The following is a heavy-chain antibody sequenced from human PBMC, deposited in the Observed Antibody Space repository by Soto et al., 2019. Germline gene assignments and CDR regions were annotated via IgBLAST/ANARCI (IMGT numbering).Heavy chain of an antibody. CDR2: IKPDGGEK. CDR3: ARGDFYDSSGPFSDAFDI. V-gene: IGHV3-7*04. CDR1: GFTSSTYW. D-gene: IGHD3-22*01. J-gene: IGHJ3*02. Sequence: GGPLRLSCAASGFTSSTYWMSWACPAPGKGLEWVANIKPDGGEKWYVDSVRGRFTISRDNAKNSLYLQMNSLRAEDTAVYYCARGDFYDSSGPFSDAFDIWGQGTMVTVSS.